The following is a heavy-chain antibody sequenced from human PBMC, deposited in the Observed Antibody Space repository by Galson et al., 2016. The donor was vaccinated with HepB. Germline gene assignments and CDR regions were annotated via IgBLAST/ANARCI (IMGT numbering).Heavy chain of an antibody. D-gene: IGHD3-22*01. CDR1: GFTFDDYA. V-gene: IGHV3-9*01. CDR3: AKDLLHYSDSSGDLYYYGMDV. CDR2: ISWNSAKT. Sequence: SLRLSCAASGFTFDDYAMHWVRQRPGKGLEWVSGISWNSAKTDYVDSVKGRFAISRDNAKKSLYLQMNSLRAEDTALYYCAKDLLHYSDSSGDLYYYGMDVWGPGTTVTVSS. J-gene: IGHJ6*02.